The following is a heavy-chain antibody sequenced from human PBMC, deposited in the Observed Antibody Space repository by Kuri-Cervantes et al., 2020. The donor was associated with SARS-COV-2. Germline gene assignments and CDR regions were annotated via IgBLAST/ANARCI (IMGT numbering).Heavy chain of an antibody. CDR3: ARGGSWYGY. Sequence: SETLSLTCTVSGGSISSSSYYWGWIRQPPGKGLEWIGEINHSGSTNYNPSLKSRVTVSVDTSKNQFSLKLSSVTAADTAVYYCARGGSWYGYWGQGTLVTVSS. V-gene: IGHV4-39*07. CDR2: INHSGST. CDR1: GGSISSSSYY. J-gene: IGHJ4*02. D-gene: IGHD6-13*01.